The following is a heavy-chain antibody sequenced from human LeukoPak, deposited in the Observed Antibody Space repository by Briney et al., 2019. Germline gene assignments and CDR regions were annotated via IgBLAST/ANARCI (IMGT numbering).Heavy chain of an antibody. D-gene: IGHD3-10*01. V-gene: IGHV3-11*01. Sequence: GRSLRLSCAASGFTFSDYYMSWIRQAPGKGLEWVSYISSSGSTIYYADSVKGRFTISRDNAKNSLYLQMNSLRAEDTAVYYCARDYYGSGSYPLSYYYYYYMDVWGKGTTVTVSS. CDR2: ISSSGSTI. J-gene: IGHJ6*03. CDR3: ARDYYGSGSYPLSYYYYYYMDV. CDR1: GFTFSDYY.